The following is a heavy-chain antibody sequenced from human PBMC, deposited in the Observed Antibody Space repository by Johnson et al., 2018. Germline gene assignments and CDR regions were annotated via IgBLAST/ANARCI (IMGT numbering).Heavy chain of an antibody. CDR1: GVTFSSYG. V-gene: IGHV3-33*01. CDR3: ARDAERITMVEDYYYGMDG. CDR2: IWYAGRNQ. D-gene: IGHD3-10*01. J-gene: IGHJ6*02. Sequence: VQLLESGGGVVQXGRSLRLXCAASGVTFSSYGMHWVRQAPGKGLEWLAGIWYAGRNQYYADSVQGRFTISRDNSKNTLYLQMNSLGAEDTAGYYCARDAERITMVEDYYYGMDGWCQGTTVTVSS.